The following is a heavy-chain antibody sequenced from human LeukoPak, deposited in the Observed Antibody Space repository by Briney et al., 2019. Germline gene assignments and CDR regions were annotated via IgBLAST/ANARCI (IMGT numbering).Heavy chain of an antibody. V-gene: IGHV1-18*01. Sequence: GASVKVSCKASGYTFTSYGISWVRQAPGQGLEWMGWISAYNGNTNYAQKLQGRVTMTTDTSTSTAYMELRSLRSDDTAVYYCARTELPSYYDILTGSTPDRYLDYWGQGTLVTVSS. CDR1: GYTFTSYG. CDR2: ISAYNGNT. D-gene: IGHD3-9*01. J-gene: IGHJ4*02. CDR3: ARTELPSYYDILTGSTPDRYLDY.